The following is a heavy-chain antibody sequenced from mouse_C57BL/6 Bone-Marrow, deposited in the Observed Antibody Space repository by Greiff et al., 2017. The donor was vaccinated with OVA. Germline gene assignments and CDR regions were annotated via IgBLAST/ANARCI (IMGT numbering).Heavy chain of an antibody. CDR2: IDPENGDT. J-gene: IGHJ2*01. Sequence: VQLQQSGAELVRPGASVKLSCTASGFNIKDDYMHWVKQRPEQGLEWIGWIDPENGDTEYASKFQGKATITADTSSNTAYLQLSSLTSEDTAVYYCTTSHYYSKYYLDYWGQGTTLTVSS. CDR1: GFNIKDDY. V-gene: IGHV14-4*01. CDR3: TTSHYYSKYYLDY. D-gene: IGHD2-5*01.